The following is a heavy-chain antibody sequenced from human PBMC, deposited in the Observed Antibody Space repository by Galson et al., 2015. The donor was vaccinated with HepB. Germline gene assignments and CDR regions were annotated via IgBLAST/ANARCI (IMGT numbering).Heavy chain of an antibody. V-gene: IGHV3-66*02. Sequence: SLRLSCAASGFTVSSNYMSWVRQAPGKGLEWVSVIYSGGSTYYADSVKGRFTISRDNSKNTLYLQMNSLRTEDTAVYYCARELNYYGSGNYYGMDVWGQGTTVTVSS. CDR1: GFTVSSNY. CDR2: IYSGGST. CDR3: ARELNYYGSGNYYGMDV. D-gene: IGHD3-10*01. J-gene: IGHJ6*02.